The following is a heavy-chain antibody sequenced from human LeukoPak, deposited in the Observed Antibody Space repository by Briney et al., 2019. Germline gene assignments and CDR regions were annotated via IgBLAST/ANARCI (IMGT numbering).Heavy chain of an antibody. CDR3: AINYYDSSAYALHY. D-gene: IGHD3-22*01. J-gene: IGHJ4*02. CDR2: INTDGRTI. CDR1: GFTFSRYW. Sequence: GGSLRLSCAASGFTFSRYWMHWVRQAPGKGLVWVSRINTDGRTITYADSVKGRFAISRDDSRNTLYLQMNSLRADDTAVYYCAINYYDSSAYALHYWGQGTPVTVSS. V-gene: IGHV3-74*01.